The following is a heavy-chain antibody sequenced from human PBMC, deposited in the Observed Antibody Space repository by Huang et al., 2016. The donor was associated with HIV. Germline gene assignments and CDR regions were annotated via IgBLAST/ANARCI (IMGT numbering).Heavy chain of an antibody. V-gene: IGHV4-34*02. CDR3: ARQWTILEWLLGLDV. J-gene: IGHJ6*02. D-gene: IGHD3-3*01. CDR2: VNDSGAT. CDR1: GGSFTGNY. Sequence: QMQLQQRGAGLLKPSETLSLTCGVSGGSFTGNYLTWIRQAPGKGLEWRGEVNDSGATNSNPSLNGRVTISRDKSNRELSLNLRSVTAADTAVYYCARQWTILEWLLGLDVWGQGTTVIVSS.